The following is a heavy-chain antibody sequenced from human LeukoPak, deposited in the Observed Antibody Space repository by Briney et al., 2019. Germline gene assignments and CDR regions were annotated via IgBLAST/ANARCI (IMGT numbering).Heavy chain of an antibody. Sequence: PGGSLRLSCAASGFTFSKYAMTWVRQAPGKGLECVSAIGGSVAETYSADSVKGRFTISRDNSKNTLYLQMNSLRAEETAIYYCAKGTVGTYYFYYMDVWGKGTTVTVSS. V-gene: IGHV3-23*01. J-gene: IGHJ6*03. CDR2: IGGSVAET. CDR1: GFTFSKYA. D-gene: IGHD6-13*01. CDR3: AKGTVGTYYFYYMDV.